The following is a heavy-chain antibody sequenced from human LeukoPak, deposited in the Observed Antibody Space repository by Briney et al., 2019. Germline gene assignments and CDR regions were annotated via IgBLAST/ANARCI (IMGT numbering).Heavy chain of an antibody. CDR1: GFTFSSYS. Sequence: GGSLRLSCAASGFTFSSYSMNWVRQAPGKGLEWVSYISSSSSTIYYADSVKGRFTISRDNAKNSLYLQMNSLRAEDTAVYYCARDKDRWHEPDNIDYWGQGTLVTVSS. V-gene: IGHV3-48*01. CDR2: ISSSSSTI. J-gene: IGHJ4*02. D-gene: IGHD1-14*01. CDR3: ARDKDRWHEPDNIDY.